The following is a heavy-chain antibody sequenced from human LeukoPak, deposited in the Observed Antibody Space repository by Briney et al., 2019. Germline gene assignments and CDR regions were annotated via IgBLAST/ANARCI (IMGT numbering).Heavy chain of an antibody. CDR2: IRHDGTIT. Sequence: PGGSLRLSCAASGFTFSSYGMYWVRQAPGKGLEFVAFIRHDGTITYYADSVKGRSTISRDNSKNTMYLQMHSLRAEDTAVYYCAKDSLADIDYWGQGTLATVSS. CDR3: AKDSLADIDY. CDR1: GFTFSSYG. D-gene: IGHD3-16*01. J-gene: IGHJ4*02. V-gene: IGHV3-30*02.